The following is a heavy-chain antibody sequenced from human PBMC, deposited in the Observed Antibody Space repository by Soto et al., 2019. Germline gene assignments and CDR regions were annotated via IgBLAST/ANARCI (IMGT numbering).Heavy chain of an antibody. J-gene: IGHJ4*02. Sequence: QVQLVQSGAEVKMPGSSVKVSCRASGDTFNTYAISWVRQAPGGGLEWMGGTIPITDTPVYSQNFQDRLTITADESTSTAYMVLRSLRSEDTAVYYCATSADSNWRCYYWGQGALVTVSS. D-gene: IGHD7-27*01. CDR3: ATSADSNWRCYY. CDR1: GDTFNTYA. V-gene: IGHV1-69*01. CDR2: TIPITDTP.